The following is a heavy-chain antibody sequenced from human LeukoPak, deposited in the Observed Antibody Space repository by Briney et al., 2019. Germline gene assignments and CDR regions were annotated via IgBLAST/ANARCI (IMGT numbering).Heavy chain of an antibody. CDR1: GYTFTGYY. CDR2: IDPNSGGT. V-gene: IGHV1-2*02. D-gene: IGHD1-26*01. Sequence: GASVKVSCKASGYTFTGYYMHWVRQAPGQGLEWMGWIDPNSGGTNYAQKFQGRVTMTRDTSISTAYMELSRLRSDDTAVYYCARANSGSRAVDYWGQGTLVTVSS. CDR3: ARANSGSRAVDY. J-gene: IGHJ4*02.